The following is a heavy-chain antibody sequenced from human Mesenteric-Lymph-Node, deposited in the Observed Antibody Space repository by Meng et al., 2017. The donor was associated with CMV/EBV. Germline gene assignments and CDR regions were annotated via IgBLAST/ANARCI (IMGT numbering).Heavy chain of an antibody. CDR3: ARAGGGLAWGY. D-gene: IGHD1-14*01. V-gene: IGHV3-30-3*01. J-gene: IGHJ4*02. CDR2: ISYDGSNK. Sequence: GESLKISCAASGFTFSSYAMHWVRQAPGKGLEWVAVISYDGSNKYYADSVKGRFTISRDNSKNTLYLQMNSLRAEDTAVYYCARAGGGLAWGYWGQGTLVTVSS. CDR1: GFTFSSYA.